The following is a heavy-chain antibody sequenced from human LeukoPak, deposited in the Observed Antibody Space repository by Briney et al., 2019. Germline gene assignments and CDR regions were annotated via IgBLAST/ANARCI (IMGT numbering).Heavy chain of an antibody. D-gene: IGHD6-19*01. CDR2: ISSSGSTI. CDR3: ALGARYSSGWAPFDY. J-gene: IGHJ4*02. V-gene: IGHV3-11*04. CDR1: GFTFSDYY. Sequence: GGSLRLSCAASGFTFSDYYMSWIRQAPGKGLEWVSYISSSGSTIYYADSVKGRFTISRDNSKNTLYLQMNSLRAEDTAVYYCALGARYSSGWAPFDYWGQGTLVTVSS.